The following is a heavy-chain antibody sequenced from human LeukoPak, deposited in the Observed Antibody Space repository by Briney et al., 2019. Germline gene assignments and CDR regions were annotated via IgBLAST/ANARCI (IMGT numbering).Heavy chain of an antibody. V-gene: IGHV3-23*01. J-gene: IGHJ4*02. CDR3: ARRNSSGWYLDY. Sequence: GGSLRLSCAASGFTFSSYAMSWVRQAPGKGLEWVSAISGSGGSTYYADSVKGRFTISRDNSKNTLYLQMNSLRAEDTAVYYCARRNSSGWYLDYWGQGTLVTVSS. D-gene: IGHD6-19*01. CDR1: GFTFSSYA. CDR2: ISGSGGST.